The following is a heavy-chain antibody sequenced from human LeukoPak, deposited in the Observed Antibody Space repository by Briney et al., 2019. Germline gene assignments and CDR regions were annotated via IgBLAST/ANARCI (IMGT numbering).Heavy chain of an antibody. CDR2: IYTSGST. Sequence: PSQTLSLTCTVSGGSISSGSYYWSWIRQPAGKGLEWIGRIYTSGSTNYNPSLKSRVTISVDTSKNQFSLKLSSVTAADTAVYYCARVPEGYSSSLRGDRYAFDIWGQGTMVTVSS. V-gene: IGHV4-61*02. J-gene: IGHJ3*02. CDR1: GGSISSGSYY. CDR3: ARVPEGYSSSLRGDRYAFDI. D-gene: IGHD6-6*01.